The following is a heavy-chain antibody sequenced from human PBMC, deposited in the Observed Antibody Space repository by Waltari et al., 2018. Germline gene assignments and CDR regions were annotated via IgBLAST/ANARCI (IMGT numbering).Heavy chain of an antibody. J-gene: IGHJ4*02. CDR1: GFTFSSYA. CDR3: AVGQQLTPDY. CDR2: IRGSGGSA. V-gene: IGHV3-23*01. Sequence: EVQLLESGGGLVQPGGSLRLSCAASGFTFSSYAMSWVRQAPGKGVGWGSAIRGSGGSAYYADAVKGRFTIARDNSKNTLYLQMNSLRAEDTAVYYCAVGQQLTPDYWGQGTLVTVSS. D-gene: IGHD6-13*01.